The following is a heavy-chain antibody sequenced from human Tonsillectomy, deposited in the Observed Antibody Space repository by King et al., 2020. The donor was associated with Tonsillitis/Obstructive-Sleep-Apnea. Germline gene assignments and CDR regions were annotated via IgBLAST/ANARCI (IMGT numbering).Heavy chain of an antibody. J-gene: IGHJ4*02. CDR1: GYTFTDYY. D-gene: IGHD5-18*01. V-gene: IGHV1-2*02. CDR2: INPNSGGT. Sequence: HVQLVESGAEVKKPGASVKVSCKASGYTFTDYYMHWVRQAPGQGLEWMGWINPNSGGTDSAQKFRGRVTMTRDTSISTAYMELSSLTSDDTAVYYCARGPRGYSYRSVDYWGQGTLVTVSS. CDR3: ARGPRGYSYRSVDY.